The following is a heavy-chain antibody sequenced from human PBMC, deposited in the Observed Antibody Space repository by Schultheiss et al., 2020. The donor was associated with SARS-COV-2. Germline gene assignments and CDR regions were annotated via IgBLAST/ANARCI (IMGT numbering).Heavy chain of an antibody. V-gene: IGHV4-31*03. CDR3: ARDRPPYQRAVYYYYYMDV. Sequence: SQTLSLTCTVSNGSISSVGSFWSWIRQRPGKGLEWIGSIYYSGSTYYNPSLKSRVTISVDTSKNQFSLKLSSVTAADTAVYYCARDRPPYQRAVYYYYYMDVWGKGTTVTVSS. J-gene: IGHJ6*03. CDR1: NGSISSVGSF. CDR2: IYYSGST.